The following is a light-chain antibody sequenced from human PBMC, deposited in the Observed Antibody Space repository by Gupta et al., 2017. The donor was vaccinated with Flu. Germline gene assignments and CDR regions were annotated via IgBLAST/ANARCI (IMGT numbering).Light chain of an antibody. V-gene: IGLV3-19*01. CDR3: NSRESSGNKRV. J-gene: IGLJ3*02. CDR2: GKN. CDR1: SLRSDD. Sequence: GQTVRITCQGDSLRSDDASWYQKKPGQAPVLVSEGKNNRPSGIPDRVSGSSSGNTASLTITGAQAEDEADYDGNSRESSGNKRVFGGGTKLTGL.